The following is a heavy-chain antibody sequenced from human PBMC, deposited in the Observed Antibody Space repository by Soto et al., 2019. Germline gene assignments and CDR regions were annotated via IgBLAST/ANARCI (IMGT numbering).Heavy chain of an antibody. CDR1: GGSISSSSYY. J-gene: IGHJ4*02. D-gene: IGHD3-9*01. CDR3: ARKNAGYSRFDY. Sequence: PSETLSLTCTVSGGSISSSSYYWGWIRQPPGKGLEWIGSIYYSGSTYYNPSLKSRVTISVDTSKNQFSLKLSSVTAADTAVYYWARKNAGYSRFDYWGQGTLVT. CDR2: IYYSGST. V-gene: IGHV4-39*01.